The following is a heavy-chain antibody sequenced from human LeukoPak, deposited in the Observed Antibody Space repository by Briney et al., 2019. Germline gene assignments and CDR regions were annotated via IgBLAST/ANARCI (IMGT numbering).Heavy chain of an antibody. V-gene: IGHV3-13*01. J-gene: IGHJ4*02. CDR3: ARGGIRVSGIDEFDY. CDR2: IGIRGDT. CDR1: GFTFTNYD. Sequence: GGSLRLSCAASGFTFTNYDMHWVRQATGKGLEWVSAIGIRGDTYYSGSVKGRFTISRVNAENSLYLQMNSLRAEDTAVYYCARGGIRVSGIDEFDYWGQGTLVTVSS. D-gene: IGHD6-19*01.